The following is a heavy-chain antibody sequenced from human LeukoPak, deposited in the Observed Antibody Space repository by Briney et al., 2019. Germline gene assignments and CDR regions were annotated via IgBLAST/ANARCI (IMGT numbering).Heavy chain of an antibody. J-gene: IGHJ4*02. CDR1: GFTFSDYY. D-gene: IGHD2-15*01. V-gene: IGHV3-11*04. CDR3: ARTSSGGSCYLDY. CDR2: ISSSGSTI. Sequence: GGSLRLSSAASGFTFSDYYMSWIRQAPGKGLEWVSYISSSGSTIYYADSVKGRFTISRDNAKNSLYLQMNSLRAEDTAVYYCARTSSGGSCYLDYWGQGTLVTVSS.